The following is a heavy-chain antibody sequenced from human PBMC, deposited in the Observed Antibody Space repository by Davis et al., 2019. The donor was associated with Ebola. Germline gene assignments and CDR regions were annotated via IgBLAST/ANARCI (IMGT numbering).Heavy chain of an antibody. CDR2: IFYTGTT. Sequence: SETLSLTCSVSGCSIRNSNYYCGWVRQPPGKGLEWIGSIFYTGTTYFNPSLGSRVAVSVDTSKNQFSLRLNSVTAADTAVYYCAIQILGTTRVFDYWGRGTLVTVSS. D-gene: IGHD1/OR15-1a*01. CDR1: GCSIRNSNYY. CDR3: AIQILGTTRVFDY. V-gene: IGHV4-39*01. J-gene: IGHJ4*02.